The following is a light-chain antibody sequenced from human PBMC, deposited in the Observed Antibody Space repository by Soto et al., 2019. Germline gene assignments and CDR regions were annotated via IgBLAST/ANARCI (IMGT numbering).Light chain of an antibody. CDR3: QQRSNSPPWT. J-gene: IGKJ3*01. CDR1: QSVRNY. Sequence: EIVLTQSPATVSVSPGERATLSCRDSQSVRNYLAWYQQKPGQAPRLLIFDASNRATGIPSRFSGSGSGTYFTLTISSLEPEDFAVYYCQQRSNSPPWTFGPGTRVDL. V-gene: IGKV3-11*01. CDR2: DAS.